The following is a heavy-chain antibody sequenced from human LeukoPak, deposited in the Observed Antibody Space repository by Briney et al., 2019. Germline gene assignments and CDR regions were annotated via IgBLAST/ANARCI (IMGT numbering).Heavy chain of an antibody. J-gene: IGHJ1*01. CDR3: ARVEAAEYFQH. D-gene: IGHD1-1*01. Sequence: SETLSLTCTVSGDSISSSNYYWGWIRQPPGKGLEWIGSIYHSGSTYYNPSLKSRVTISVDTSKNQFSLKLSSVTAADTAVYYCARVEAAEYFQHWGQGTLVTVSS. CDR1: GDSISSSNYY. CDR2: IYHSGST. V-gene: IGHV4-39*07.